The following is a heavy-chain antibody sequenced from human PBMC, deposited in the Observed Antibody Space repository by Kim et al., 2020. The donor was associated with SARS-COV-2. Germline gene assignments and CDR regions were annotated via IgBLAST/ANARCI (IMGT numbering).Heavy chain of an antibody. CDR1: GYTFTSYH. V-gene: IGHV1-8*01. D-gene: IGHD7-27*01. CDR3: VKTIGWGPQDWLFDL. J-gene: IGHJ2*01. CDR2: MDPVSGNT. Sequence: ASVKVSCKASGYTFTSYHINWVRQAAGQGLEWMGWMDPVSGNTGYAQKVQGRVTMTRDTSISTAYMELSSLRYEDTAVYFCVKTIGWGPQDWLFDLWGRG.